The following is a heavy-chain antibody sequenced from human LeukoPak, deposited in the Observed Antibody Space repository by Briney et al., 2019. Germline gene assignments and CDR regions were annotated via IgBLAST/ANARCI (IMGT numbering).Heavy chain of an antibody. CDR1: GFTFSSYG. CDR3: AKFSRCSSTSCSFPLDY. D-gene: IGHD2-2*01. J-gene: IGHJ4*02. CDR2: IRYDGSNK. Sequence: PGGSLRLSCAASGFTFSSYGMHWVRQAPGKGLEWVAFIRYDGSNKYYADSVKGRFTISRDNSKNTLYLQMNSLRAEDTAVYYCAKFSRCSSTSCSFPLDYWGQGTLVTVSS. V-gene: IGHV3-30*02.